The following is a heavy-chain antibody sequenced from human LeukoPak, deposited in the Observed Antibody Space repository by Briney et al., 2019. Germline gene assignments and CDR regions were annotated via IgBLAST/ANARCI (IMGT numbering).Heavy chain of an antibody. J-gene: IGHJ4*02. CDR3: AKSLVVVAASPPALPDY. D-gene: IGHD2-15*01. V-gene: IGHV3-23*01. CDR1: GFTFSSYA. Sequence: PGGSLRLSCAASGFTFSSYAMSWVRQAPGKGLEWVSAISGSGGSTYYADSVKGRFTISRDNSKNTLYLQMNSLRAEDTAVYYCAKSLVVVAASPPALPDYWGQGTLVTVSS. CDR2: ISGSGGST.